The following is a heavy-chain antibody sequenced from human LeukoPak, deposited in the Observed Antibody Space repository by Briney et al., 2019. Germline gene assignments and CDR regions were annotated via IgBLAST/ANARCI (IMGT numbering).Heavy chain of an antibody. CDR2: THYSGST. D-gene: IGHD3-22*01. V-gene: IGHV4-31*03. J-gene: IGHJ4*02. CDR3: ARETTAYYDSSGYFDY. Sequence: SQTLSLTCTVSGVSISSGGYYWTWLRQHPGTGLEWIGYTHYSGSTHYNPSLKSRVTISVDTSKNQFSLKLSSVTAADTAVYYCARETTAYYDSSGYFDYWGQGTLVTVSS. CDR1: GVSISSGGYY.